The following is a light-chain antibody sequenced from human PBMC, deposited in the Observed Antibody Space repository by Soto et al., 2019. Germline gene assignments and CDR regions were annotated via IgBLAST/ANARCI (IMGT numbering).Light chain of an antibody. J-gene: IGLJ3*02. V-gene: IGLV2-11*01. CDR3: CSYAGSYNWV. Sequence: QSVLTQPRSVSGSPGQSVTISCSGSSSDVGYYNYVSWYQQYPGKAPKVIIYDVTKRPSGVPARFSGSKSGNTASLTISGLQAEDESDYYCCSYAGSYNWVFGGGTKVTVL. CDR2: DVT. CDR1: SSDVGYYNY.